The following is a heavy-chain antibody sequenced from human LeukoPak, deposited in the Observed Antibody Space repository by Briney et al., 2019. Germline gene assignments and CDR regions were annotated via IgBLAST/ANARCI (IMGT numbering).Heavy chain of an antibody. CDR2: IKQDGSEK. D-gene: IGHD6-19*01. Sequence: PGGCLRLSCAASGFTFSSYWMSWVRQAPGKGLEWVANIKQDGSEKYYVDSVKGRFTISRDNAKNSLYLQMNSLRAEDTAVYYCASLYSSGWYYYYYYGMDVCGQGTTVTVSS. V-gene: IGHV3-7*01. J-gene: IGHJ6*02. CDR3: ASLYSSGWYYYYYYGMDV. CDR1: GFTFSSYW.